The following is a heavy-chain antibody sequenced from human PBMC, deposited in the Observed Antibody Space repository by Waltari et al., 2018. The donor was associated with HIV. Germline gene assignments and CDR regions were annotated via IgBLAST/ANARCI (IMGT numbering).Heavy chain of an antibody. D-gene: IGHD3-16*01. V-gene: IGHV3-23*01. CDR2: ISGSGDIT. J-gene: IGHJ4*02. Sequence: EVKLLESGGDLVQPGGSLRLSCAASGLSFDIYAMNWVSAISGSGDITYSADSVKGRFTISRDNAQNTLYLQMRSLRAEDTAVYYCAKDLGDYVWGLVAGAHFDSWGQGTLVTVSS. CDR1: GLSFDIYA. CDR3: AKDLGDYVWGLVAGAHFDS.